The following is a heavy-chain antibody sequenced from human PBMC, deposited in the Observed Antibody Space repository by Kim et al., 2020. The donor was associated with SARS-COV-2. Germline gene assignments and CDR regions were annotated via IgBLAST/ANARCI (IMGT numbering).Heavy chain of an antibody. CDR2: IKQDGSEK. Sequence: GGSLRLSCVASGFTFSSYWMNWVRQTPEKGLEWVANIKQDGSEKYYVDSVKGRFTISRDNAKYSLYLQMDSRRAEDTAIYYCARVTYGYFDYWGQGTLVT. CDR3: ARVTYGYFDY. CDR1: GFTFSSYW. V-gene: IGHV3-7*01. D-gene: IGHD3-10*01. J-gene: IGHJ4*02.